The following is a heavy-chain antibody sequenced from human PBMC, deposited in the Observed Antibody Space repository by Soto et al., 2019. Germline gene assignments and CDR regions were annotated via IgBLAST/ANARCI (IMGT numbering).Heavy chain of an antibody. CDR3: VSQPHWARPFES. CDR2: ISTTGGHV. J-gene: IGHJ4*02. Sequence: EVRLVESGGDLVKSGGSLRLSCVGSGFLFRNDEMNWVRQAPGKGLEWLAHISTTGGHVSESDSVKGRFTISRDHTKHTLYLQMNSRRTEDTGVYYCVSQPHWARPFESWGQGPLVNVSS. V-gene: IGHV3-48*03. D-gene: IGHD7-27*01. CDR1: GFLFRNDE.